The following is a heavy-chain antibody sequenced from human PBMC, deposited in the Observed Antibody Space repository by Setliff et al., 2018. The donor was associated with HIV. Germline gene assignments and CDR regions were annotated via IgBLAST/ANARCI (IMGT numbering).Heavy chain of an antibody. CDR1: GDYIGSRAYY. V-gene: IGHV4-39*07. Sequence: TSETLSLTCTVSGDYIGSRAYYWGWIRQPPGKGLEWIGSIYYNGITYYNPSLKGRFTISVDTSKNQFSLRLTSVAAADTAVYYCAREGAPRYDSSSYYMDVWGKGTTVTVSS. CDR3: AREGAPRYDSSSYYMDV. J-gene: IGHJ6*03. D-gene: IGHD3-22*01. CDR2: IYYNGIT.